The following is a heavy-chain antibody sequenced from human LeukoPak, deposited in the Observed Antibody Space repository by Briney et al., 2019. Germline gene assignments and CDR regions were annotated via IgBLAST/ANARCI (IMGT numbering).Heavy chain of an antibody. CDR3: ARDRTRITMVRGVITPPDY. Sequence: SVKVSCKASGGTFSSYAISWVRQAPGQGLEWMGGIIPIFGTANYAQKFQGRVTITADESTSTAYMELRSLRSDDTAVYYCARDRTRITMVRGVITPPDYWGQGTLVTVSS. D-gene: IGHD3-10*01. CDR2: IIPIFGTA. V-gene: IGHV1-69*13. CDR1: GGTFSSYA. J-gene: IGHJ4*02.